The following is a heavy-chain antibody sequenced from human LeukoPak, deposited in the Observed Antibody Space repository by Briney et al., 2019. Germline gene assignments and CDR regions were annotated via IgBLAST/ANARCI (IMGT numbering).Heavy chain of an antibody. CDR2: INHSGST. CDR3: ASGSLLDY. Sequence: SEALSLTCAVYGGSFSGYYWSWIRQPPGKGLEWIGEINHSGSTNYNPSLKSRVTVSVDTSKNQFSLKLSSVTAADTAVYYCASGSLLDYWGQGTLVTVSS. V-gene: IGHV4-34*01. CDR1: GGSFSGYY. J-gene: IGHJ4*02.